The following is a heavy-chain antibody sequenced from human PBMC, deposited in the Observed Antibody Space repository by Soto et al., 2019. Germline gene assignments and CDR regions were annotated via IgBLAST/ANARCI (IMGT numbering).Heavy chain of an antibody. CDR1: GYTFTSYA. CDR3: ATTSKSYSSGWYLDYYYGMEV. D-gene: IGHD6-13*01. Sequence: ASVKVSCKASGYTFTSYAIHWVRQAPGQRLEWMGWINAGNGNTKYSQKFQGRVTITRDTSASTAYMELSSLRSEDTAVYYCATTSKSYSSGWYLDYYYGMEVWGQGTTVSVTS. CDR2: INAGNGNT. J-gene: IGHJ6*01. V-gene: IGHV1-3*01.